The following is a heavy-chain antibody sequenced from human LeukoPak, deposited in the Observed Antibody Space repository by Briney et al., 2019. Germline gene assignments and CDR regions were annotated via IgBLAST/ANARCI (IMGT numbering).Heavy chain of an antibody. D-gene: IGHD2-21*02. CDR2: IYPGDSDT. J-gene: IGHJ4*02. CDR3: ARRGDSDFRID. V-gene: IGHV5-51*01. CDR1: RHSFHSRW. Sequence: GESLKISCKAPRHSFHSRWIGWVRQMPGKGLQWMGIIYPGDSDTRYSPSFQGQVTISADTSISAAYLQWNSLEASDTAIYYCARRGDSDFRIDWGQGTLVTVSS.